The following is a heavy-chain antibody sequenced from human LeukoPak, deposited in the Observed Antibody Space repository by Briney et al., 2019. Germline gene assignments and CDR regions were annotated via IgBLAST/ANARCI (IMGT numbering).Heavy chain of an antibody. CDR3: ARDHAGENWFDP. CDR2: ISASPFST. D-gene: IGHD7-27*01. V-gene: IGHV3-23*01. J-gene: IGHJ5*02. Sequence: PGGSLRLSCAASGFTFSSYSMSWVRQAPGKGLEWVSSISASPFSTYYADSVKGRFTISRDNSKNTLYLQMNSLRAEDTAVYYCARDHAGENWFDPWGQGTLVTVSS. CDR1: GFTFSSYS.